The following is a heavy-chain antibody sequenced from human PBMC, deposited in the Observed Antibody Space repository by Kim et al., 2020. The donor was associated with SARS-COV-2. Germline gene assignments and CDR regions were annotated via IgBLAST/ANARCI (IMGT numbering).Heavy chain of an antibody. Sequence: SETLSLTCAVYGGSFSGYYWSWIRQPPGKGLEWIGEINHSGSTNYNPSLKSRVTISVDTSKNQFSLKLSSVTAADTAVYYCARIARGMRYGSGSRRAGTNDYWGQGTLVTVSS. V-gene: IGHV4-34*01. D-gene: IGHD3-10*01. CDR1: GGSFSGYY. J-gene: IGHJ4*02. CDR2: INHSGST. CDR3: ARIARGMRYGSGSRRAGTNDY.